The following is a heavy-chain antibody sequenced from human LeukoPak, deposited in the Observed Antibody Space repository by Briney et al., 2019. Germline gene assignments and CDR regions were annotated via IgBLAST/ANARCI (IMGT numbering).Heavy chain of an antibody. Sequence: GGSLRLSCAASGFTFSSYAMHWVRQAPGKGLEWVAVISYDGSNKYYADSAKGRFTISRDNSKNTLYLQVNSLRVEDTAVYYCAKGKGLYYFDYWGQGTVVTVSS. V-gene: IGHV3-30-3*01. CDR3: AKGKGLYYFDY. CDR1: GFTFSSYA. J-gene: IGHJ4*02. CDR2: ISYDGSNK.